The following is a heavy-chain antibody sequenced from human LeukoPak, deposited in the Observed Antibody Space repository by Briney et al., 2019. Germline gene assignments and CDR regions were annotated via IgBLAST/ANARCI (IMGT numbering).Heavy chain of an antibody. J-gene: IGHJ4*02. CDR1: GGTFSSYT. V-gene: IGHV1-69*02. CDR2: IIPILGIA. Sequence: SVKVSCKASGGTFSSYTISWVRQAPGQGLEWMGRIIPILGIANYAQKFQGRVTITADKSTSTAYVELSSLRSEDTAVYYCASIAVAGKPLFGYWGQGTLVTVSS. CDR3: ASIAVAGKPLFGY. D-gene: IGHD6-19*01.